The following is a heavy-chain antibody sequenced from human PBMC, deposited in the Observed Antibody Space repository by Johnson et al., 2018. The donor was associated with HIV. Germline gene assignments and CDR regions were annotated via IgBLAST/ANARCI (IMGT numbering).Heavy chain of an antibody. Sequence: QVQLVESGGGVVQPGRSLRLSCAASGFTFSSYGMHWVRQAPGKGLEWVAVISYDGSNKYYADSVKGRFTISRDNSKKTLYLQMSSLRPEDTAVYYCARRADAFDIWGQGTMVTVSS. CDR2: ISYDGSNK. CDR1: GFTFSSYG. V-gene: IGHV3-30*03. CDR3: ARRADAFDI. J-gene: IGHJ3*02.